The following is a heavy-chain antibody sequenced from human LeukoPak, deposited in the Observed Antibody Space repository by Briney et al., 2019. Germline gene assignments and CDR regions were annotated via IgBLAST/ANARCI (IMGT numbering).Heavy chain of an antibody. Sequence: GSLRLSCAVSGFTFRNYWMSWVRQAPGKGLEWVANIKQDGSEKYYVDSVKGRFAISRDNVKNSLYLQMNSLRAEDMAVYYCARDEPVGATTGWGQGTLVTVSS. CDR2: IKQDGSEK. D-gene: IGHD1-26*01. CDR3: ARDEPVGATTG. J-gene: IGHJ4*02. V-gene: IGHV3-7*01. CDR1: GFTFRNYW.